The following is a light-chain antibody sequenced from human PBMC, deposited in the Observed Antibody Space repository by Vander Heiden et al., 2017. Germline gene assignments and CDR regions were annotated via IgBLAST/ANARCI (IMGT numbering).Light chain of an antibody. J-gene: IGLJ3*02. Sequence: SVLPQPPSASGTPGPRVTISCSGSSSNIGSNYIYWYQQHPGTAPKLLIYRDKKRPSGVPDRFSGSKSGSSASLAISGLRSEDEADYYCATWDDSLRAVVFGGGTKLTVL. CDR2: RDK. V-gene: IGLV1-47*01. CDR3: ATWDDSLRAVV. CDR1: SSNIGSNY.